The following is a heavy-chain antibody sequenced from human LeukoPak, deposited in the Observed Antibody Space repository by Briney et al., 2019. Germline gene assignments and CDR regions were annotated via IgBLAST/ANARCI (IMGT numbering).Heavy chain of an antibody. D-gene: IGHD1-26*01. Sequence: GGSLRLSRAASDFNVSTLYMSWVRQAPGRGLEWVSVIYGAGITNYADSVKGRFTISRDKSENTVHLEINNLRPEDTALYYCARTGWGAYGMDVWGPGTTVIVS. CDR2: IYGAGIT. V-gene: IGHV3-53*01. J-gene: IGHJ6*02. CDR3: ARTGWGAYGMDV. CDR1: DFNVSTLY.